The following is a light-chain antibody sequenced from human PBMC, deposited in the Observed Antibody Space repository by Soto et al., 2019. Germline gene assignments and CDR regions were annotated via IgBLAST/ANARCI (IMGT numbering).Light chain of an antibody. J-gene: IGKJ1*01. CDR2: AAS. CDR1: QGISTY. Sequence: DIQMTQSPSSLSASVGDRVTITCRASQGISTYLVWYQQKPGTVPKLLIFAASTLQSGVPSRFSGSGSGTDFTITISSLQPEDVATYSCQNYNGAPWTFGQGTKVEIK. V-gene: IGKV1-27*01. CDR3: QNYNGAPWT.